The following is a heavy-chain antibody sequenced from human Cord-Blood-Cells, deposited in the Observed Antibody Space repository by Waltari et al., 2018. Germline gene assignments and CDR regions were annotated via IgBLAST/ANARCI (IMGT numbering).Heavy chain of an antibody. CDR3: ARVAMTTVTTGVLDY. Sequence: QLQLQASGPGLVKPSGTLSLTCAVSGGSISSSNWCSWVRQPPGKGLEWIGEIYHSGSTNYNPTLKSRVTISVDKSKNQFSRKLSSVTAADTAVYYCARVAMTTVTTGVLDYWGQGTLVTVSS. J-gene: IGHJ4*02. V-gene: IGHV4-4*02. CDR2: IYHSGST. D-gene: IGHD4-17*01. CDR1: GGSISSSNW.